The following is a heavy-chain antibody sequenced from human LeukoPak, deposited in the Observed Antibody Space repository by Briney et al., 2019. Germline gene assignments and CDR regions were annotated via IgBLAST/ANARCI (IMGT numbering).Heavy chain of an antibody. CDR1: GFTFSSYG. Sequence: GGSLRLSCAASGFTFSSYGMHWVRQAPGKGLEWVSVIWYDGSNKYYADSVKGRFTISRDNSKNTLYLQKNRLREEDTVVYYGARDEGLQLPGPEYWGQGTLVTVSS. CDR3: ARDEGLQLPGPEY. V-gene: IGHV3-33*08. J-gene: IGHJ4*02. D-gene: IGHD2-2*01. CDR2: IWYDGSNK.